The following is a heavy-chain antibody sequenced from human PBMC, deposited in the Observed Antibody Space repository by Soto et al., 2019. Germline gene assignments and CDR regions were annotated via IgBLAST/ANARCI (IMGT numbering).Heavy chain of an antibody. Sequence: EVQLVESGGGLVQPGGSLRLSCAASGVTVSSNYMSWVRQAPGKGLEWVSVIYSGGSTYYAESVKSRFTISRDNSKNTRYLQMNRLRAEDTAVYYCARHGYNYGGGYFDYWGQGTLVTVSS. CDR2: IYSGGST. D-gene: IGHD5-18*01. CDR1: GVTVSSNY. V-gene: IGHV3-66*04. J-gene: IGHJ4*02. CDR3: ARHGYNYGGGYFDY.